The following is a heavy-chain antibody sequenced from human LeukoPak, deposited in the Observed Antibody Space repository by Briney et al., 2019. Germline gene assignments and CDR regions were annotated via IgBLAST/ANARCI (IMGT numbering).Heavy chain of an antibody. Sequence: SVKVSCKASGFTFTSSAVQWVRQARGQRLEWIGWIVVGSGNTNYAQKFQERVTITRDMSTSTAYMELSSLRSEDTAVYYCAALSEVVTPTVGYFDYWGQGTLVTVSS. CDR3: AALSEVVTPTVGYFDY. V-gene: IGHV1-58*01. J-gene: IGHJ4*02. D-gene: IGHD4-23*01. CDR2: IVVGSGNT. CDR1: GFTFTSSA.